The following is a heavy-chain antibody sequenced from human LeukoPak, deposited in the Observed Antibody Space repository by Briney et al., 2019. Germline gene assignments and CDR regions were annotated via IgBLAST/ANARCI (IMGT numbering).Heavy chain of an antibody. Sequence: GGSLRLXCAASGFTFSDYYMSWSRPAPGKGLEWVSYISSSGSTRYYADSVKGRFTISRDNAKNSLYLQMNSLRAEDTAVYYCARDRFGELLYYYYYYMDVWGKGTTVTVSS. J-gene: IGHJ6*03. D-gene: IGHD3-10*01. CDR2: ISSSGSTR. CDR1: GFTFSDYY. V-gene: IGHV3-11*04. CDR3: ARDRFGELLYYYYYYMDV.